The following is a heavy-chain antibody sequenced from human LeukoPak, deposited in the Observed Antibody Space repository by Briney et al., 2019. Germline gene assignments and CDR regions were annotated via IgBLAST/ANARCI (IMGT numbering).Heavy chain of an antibody. CDR3: ARALYITMVRGVIRGVAFDI. CDR1: GYTFTSYD. V-gene: IGHV1-8*01. CDR2: MNPNSGNT. Sequence: ASVKVSCKASGYTFTSYDINWVRQATGQGLEWMGWMNPNSGNTGYAQKFQGRVTMTRNTSISTAYMELSSLRSEDTAVYYCARALYITMVRGVIRGVAFDIWGQGTMVTVSS. D-gene: IGHD3-10*01. J-gene: IGHJ3*02.